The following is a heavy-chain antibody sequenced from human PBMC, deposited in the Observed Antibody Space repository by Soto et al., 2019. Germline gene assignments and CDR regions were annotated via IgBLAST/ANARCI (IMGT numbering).Heavy chain of an antibody. V-gene: IGHV4-59*08. D-gene: IGHD3-16*01. CDR2: IYYSGST. CDR1: GDTISGHY. CDR3: ARGPYDDLIGNYYYMDF. J-gene: IGHJ6*03. Sequence: SGTMYLASSASGDTISGHYWSWVRQTPGKGLEWIGYIYYSGSTNYNPSLKSRVTISVDTSKNQFSLRLTSVTAADTALYYCARGPYDDLIGNYYYMDFWVKGTTVTVS.